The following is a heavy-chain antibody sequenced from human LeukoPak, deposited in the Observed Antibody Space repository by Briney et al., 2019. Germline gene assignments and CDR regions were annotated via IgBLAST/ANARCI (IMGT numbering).Heavy chain of an antibody. J-gene: IGHJ3*01. V-gene: IGHV3-74*01. CDR2: INNDGTMT. Sequence: GGSLRLSCAASGFTLSDYWMHWVRQVPGKGLVWVSYINNDGTMTTYADSVKGRFTISRDNAKNTLYLQMSSLRDEDSAVYYCAREGGMTTVTWGQGTMVTVSS. CDR1: GFTLSDYW. CDR3: AREGGMTTVT. D-gene: IGHD4-17*01.